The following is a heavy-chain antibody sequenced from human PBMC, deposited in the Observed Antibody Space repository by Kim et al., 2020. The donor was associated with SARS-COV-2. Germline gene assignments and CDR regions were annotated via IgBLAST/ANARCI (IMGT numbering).Heavy chain of an antibody. J-gene: IGHJ5*02. D-gene: IGHD6-13*01. CDR3: ARVSSGSSSWYWFDP. V-gene: IGHV3-7*03. Sequence: GSVKGRFSITRDKPRNSPYLQMNSLRAEDTAVYYCARVSSGSSSWYWFDPWGQGTLVTVSS.